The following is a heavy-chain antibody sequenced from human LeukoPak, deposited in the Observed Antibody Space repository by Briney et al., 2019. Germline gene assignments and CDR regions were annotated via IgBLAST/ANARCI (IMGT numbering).Heavy chain of an antibody. D-gene: IGHD3/OR15-3a*01. CDR1: GDSISSSY. CDR2: RHYSGST. J-gene: IGHJ4*02. Sequence: ETLSLTCTVSGDSISSSYWSWIRQPPGKGLEWIGYRHYSGSTNYNPSLKSRVTISVDTSKNQFSLQLSSVTAADTAVYYCARVPLDLWTEDYWGQGTPVTVSS. CDR3: ARVPLDLWTEDY. V-gene: IGHV4-59*01.